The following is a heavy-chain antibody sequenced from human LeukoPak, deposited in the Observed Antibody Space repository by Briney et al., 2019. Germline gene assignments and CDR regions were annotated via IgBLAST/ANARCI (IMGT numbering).Heavy chain of an antibody. V-gene: IGHV3-23*01. CDR3: AKMDYSGSYTFHFDY. Sequence: PGGSLRLSCDASGFPFSSYGMSWVRQAPGKGLEWVSAISGSGGSTYYADSVKGRFTISRDNSKNTLYLQMNSLRAEDTAVYYCAKMDYSGSYTFHFDYWGQGTLVTVSS. CDR2: ISGSGGST. J-gene: IGHJ4*02. CDR1: GFPFSSYG. D-gene: IGHD1-26*01.